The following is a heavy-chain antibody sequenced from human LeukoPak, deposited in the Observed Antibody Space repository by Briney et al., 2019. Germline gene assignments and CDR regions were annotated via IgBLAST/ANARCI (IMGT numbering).Heavy chain of an antibody. D-gene: IGHD3-22*01. CDR1: GGSISSYY. CDR3: AALPRKWLSDYMLFDP. J-gene: IGHJ5*02. Sequence: SETLSLTCTVSGGSISSYYWSWIRQPPGKGLEWIGYIYYSGSTNYNPSLKSRVTISVDTSKNQFSLKLSSVTAADTAVYYCAALPRKWLSDYMLFDPWGQGTLVTVSS. CDR2: IYYSGST. V-gene: IGHV4-59*01.